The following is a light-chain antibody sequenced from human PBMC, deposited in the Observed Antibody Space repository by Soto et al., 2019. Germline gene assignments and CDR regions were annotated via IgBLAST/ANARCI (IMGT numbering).Light chain of an antibody. CDR2: EVI. CDR1: NSDVNY. V-gene: IGLV2-14*01. J-gene: IGLJ1*01. Sequence: QSVLTQPASVSGAPGQSITISCTGTNSDVNYVSWHQQRPGKAPKLMIYEVINRSSGVSTRFSGSKSGNTASLTISGLQAEDEADYYCSSSTSSNTFVFGTGTKVTV. CDR3: SSSTSSNTFV.